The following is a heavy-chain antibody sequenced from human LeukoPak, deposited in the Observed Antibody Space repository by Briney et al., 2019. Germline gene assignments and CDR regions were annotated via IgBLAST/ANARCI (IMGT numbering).Heavy chain of an antibody. V-gene: IGHV4-39*01. CDR3: ARHPLLPSPNWFDP. J-gene: IGHJ5*02. D-gene: IGHD3-3*01. Sequence: PSETLSLTCTVSGGSISSSSYYWGWIRQPPWKGLEWIGSIYYSGSTYYNPSLKSRVTISVDTSKNQFSLKLSSVTAADTAVYYCARHPLLPSPNWFDPWGQGTLVTVSS. CDR2: IYYSGST. CDR1: GGSISSSSYY.